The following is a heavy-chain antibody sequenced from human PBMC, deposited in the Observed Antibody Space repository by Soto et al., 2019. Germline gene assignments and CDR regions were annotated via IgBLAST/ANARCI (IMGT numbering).Heavy chain of an antibody. D-gene: IGHD3-16*01. Sequence: SVKVSFKASCYTFTNYAISWVRRAPGQGLEWMGWISGYDKNTNYAQTFQGRVTMTTDTSTSTAYMELRSLRSDDTAMYYCARVGLGLVSTRAFNYWGQGTPVTVSS. CDR3: ARVGLGLVSTRAFNY. J-gene: IGHJ1*01. CDR2: ISGYDKNT. V-gene: IGHV1-18*04. CDR1: CYTFTNYA.